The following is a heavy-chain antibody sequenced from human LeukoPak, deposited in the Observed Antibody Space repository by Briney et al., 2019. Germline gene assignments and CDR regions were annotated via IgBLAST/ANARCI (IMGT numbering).Heavy chain of an antibody. D-gene: IGHD3-10*01. CDR3: ARDALLIRRSTMVRGVTLHDY. Sequence: ASVKVSCKASGYTFTGYYMHWVRQAPGQGLEWMGWINPNSGGTNYAQKFQGRVTMTRDTSISTAYMELSRLRSDDTAVYYRARDALLIRRSTMVRGVTLHDYWGQGTLVTVSS. CDR1: GYTFTGYY. J-gene: IGHJ4*02. CDR2: INPNSGGT. V-gene: IGHV1-2*02.